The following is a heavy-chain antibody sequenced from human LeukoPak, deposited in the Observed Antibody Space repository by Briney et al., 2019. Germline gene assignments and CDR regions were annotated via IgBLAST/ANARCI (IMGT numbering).Heavy chain of an antibody. CDR2: IYSSGNT. CDR1: GGSFSGYY. CDR3: ARSGSFGDLQVGP. V-gene: IGHV4-59*01. J-gene: IGHJ5*02. Sequence: SETLSLTCAVYGGSFSGYYWSWIRQPPGKGLEWIGYIYSSGNTKYNPSLKSRVTIFIDTLKNQFSLMLSAVTAADTAVYYCARSGSFGDLQVGPWGQGTLVTVSS. D-gene: IGHD1-26*01.